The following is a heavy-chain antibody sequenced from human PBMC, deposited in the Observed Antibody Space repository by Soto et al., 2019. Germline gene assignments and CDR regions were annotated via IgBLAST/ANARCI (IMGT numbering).Heavy chain of an antibody. V-gene: IGHV3-48*02. CDR1: GFTFSDDS. J-gene: IGHJ4*02. Sequence: EVQLVESGGGWVQPGGSLRLSCAASGFTFSDDSMKWVRQAPGKGLEWVSYISSDGNAQYYVDSVKGRFTISRDNAKNSVFLHMNSLRDEDTAVYYCARAIQLWVGRRFDYLGQGTPVTVSS. CDR3: ARAIQLWVGRRFDY. CDR2: ISSDGNAQ. D-gene: IGHD5-18*01.